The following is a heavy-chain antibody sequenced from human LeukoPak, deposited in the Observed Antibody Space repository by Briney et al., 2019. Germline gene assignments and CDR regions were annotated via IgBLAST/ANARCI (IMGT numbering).Heavy chain of an antibody. Sequence: SETLSLTCTVSGGSISSYYWSSIRQPPGKGLEWIGYIYYSGSTNYNPSLKSRVTISVDTSKSQFSLKLSSVTAADTAVYYCARDQFRDSSLWYFDYWGQGTLVTVSS. J-gene: IGHJ4*02. V-gene: IGHV4-59*01. CDR2: IYYSGST. CDR3: ARDQFRDSSLWYFDY. CDR1: GGSISSYY. D-gene: IGHD6-6*01.